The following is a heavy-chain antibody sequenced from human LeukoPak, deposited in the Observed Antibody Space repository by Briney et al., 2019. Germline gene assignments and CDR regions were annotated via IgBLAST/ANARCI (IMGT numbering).Heavy chain of an antibody. D-gene: IGHD3-22*01. V-gene: IGHV4-61*02. CDR2: IYSPGTN. J-gene: IGHJ3*02. CDR1: AGSINSGDYY. CDR3: ARGIGTSYDSSRDAFDI. Sequence: PSQTLSLTCTVSAGSINSGDYYWSWIRQPAGKGLEWIVRIYSPGTNYNYNPSVKSRVTISIDTSKNQFSLKLTSVTAADTAVYYCARGIGTSYDSSRDAFDIWGQGIMVTVSS.